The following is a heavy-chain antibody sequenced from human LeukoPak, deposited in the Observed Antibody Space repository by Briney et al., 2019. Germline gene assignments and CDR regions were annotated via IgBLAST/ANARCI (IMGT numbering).Heavy chain of an antibody. CDR1: GGSFSGYY. CDR3: ARALLRLGELSFLNWFDP. J-gene: IGHJ5*02. D-gene: IGHD3-16*02. V-gene: IGHV4-34*01. Sequence: SETLPLTCAVYGGSFSGYYWSWIRQPPGKGLEWIGEINHSGSTNYNPSLKSRVTISVDTSKNQFSLKLSSVTAADTAVYYCARALLRLGELSFLNWFDPWGQGTLVTVSS. CDR2: INHSGST.